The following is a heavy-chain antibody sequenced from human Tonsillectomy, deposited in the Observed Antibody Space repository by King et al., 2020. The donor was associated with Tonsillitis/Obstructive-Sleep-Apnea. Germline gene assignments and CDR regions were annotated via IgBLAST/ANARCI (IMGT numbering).Heavy chain of an antibody. Sequence: QLVQSGAEVKKPGESLKISCKGSGYSFSSYWIGWVRQMPGKGLEWMGIIYPGDSDTRYSPSFQGQVTISADKSISTAYLQGSSLKASDTAMYYCARSSHCSGWYDAFDMWGQGTMVTVSS. CDR2: IYPGDSDT. D-gene: IGHD6-19*01. V-gene: IGHV5-51*01. CDR1: GYSFSSYW. J-gene: IGHJ3*02. CDR3: ARSSHCSGWYDAFDM.